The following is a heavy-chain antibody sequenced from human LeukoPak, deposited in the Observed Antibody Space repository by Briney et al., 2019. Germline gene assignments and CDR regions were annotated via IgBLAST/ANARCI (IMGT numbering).Heavy chain of an antibody. CDR1: GGSISSSSYY. CDR2: IYYSGST. CDR3: ARAISQPLVDY. Sequence: PSETLSLTCSISGGSISSSSYYWGWIRQPPGKGLEWIGSIYYSGSTYYNPSLKSRVTISVDTSKNQFSLKLSSVTAVDTAVYYCARAISQPLVDYWGEGTLVTVSS. J-gene: IGHJ4*02. D-gene: IGHD2-2*01. V-gene: IGHV4-39*07.